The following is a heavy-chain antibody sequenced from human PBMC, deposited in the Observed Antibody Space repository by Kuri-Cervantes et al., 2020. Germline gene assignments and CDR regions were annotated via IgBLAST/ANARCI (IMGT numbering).Heavy chain of an antibody. CDR2: INHSGST. CDR1: GGSFSGYY. D-gene: IGHD6-13*01. CDR3: ARGKQGPRCFDL. J-gene: IGHJ2*01. Sequence: SQTLSLTCAVYGGSFSGYYWSWIRQPPGKGLEWIGEINHSGSTNYNPSLKSRVTISVDTSKNQLSLKLSSVTAADTAVYYCARGKQGPRCFDLWGRGTLVTVSS. V-gene: IGHV4-34*01.